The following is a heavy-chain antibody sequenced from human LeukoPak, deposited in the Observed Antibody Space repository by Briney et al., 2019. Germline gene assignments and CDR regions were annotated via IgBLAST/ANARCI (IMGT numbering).Heavy chain of an antibody. CDR2: ISTRSDYI. Sequence: GGSPRLSCAASGFTLSTYSMNWVRQAPGKGLEWVSSISTRSDYIYYADSVKGRFTISRDNARNSLYLQMNSLRAEDTAVYFCVRDSSWFDYWGQGTLVTVSS. J-gene: IGHJ4*02. V-gene: IGHV3-21*01. D-gene: IGHD2-15*01. CDR1: GFTLSTYS. CDR3: VRDSSWFDY.